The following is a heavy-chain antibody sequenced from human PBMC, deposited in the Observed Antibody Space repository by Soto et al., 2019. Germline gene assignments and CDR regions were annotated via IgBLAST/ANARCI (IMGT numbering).Heavy chain of an antibody. CDR3: AFILGPYFSPYFDY. CDR1: GFTFSSYA. CDR2: ISGSGGST. Sequence: EVQLLESGGGLVQPGGSLRLSCAASGFTFSSYAMSWVRQAPGKGLEWVSAISGSGGSTYYADSVKGRFTISRDNSKNTLYLLMNSLRAEDTAVYYCAFILGPYFSPYFDYWFQGTLVTVSS. D-gene: IGHD3-3*02. V-gene: IGHV3-23*01. J-gene: IGHJ4*02.